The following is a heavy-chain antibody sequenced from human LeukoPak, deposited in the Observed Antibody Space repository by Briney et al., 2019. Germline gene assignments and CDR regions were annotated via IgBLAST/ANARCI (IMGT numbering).Heavy chain of an antibody. CDR2: ITGSGGFT. D-gene: IGHD2-8*02. Sequence: GGCLRLSCAASGFIFSNYAMSWVRQAPGKGLEWVSTITGSGGFTYYADSVKGRFTISRDKSKNTLYLQMNSLRAEDTAVYYCAKGVVWEPRDYFDYWGQGTLVTVSS. CDR3: AKGVVWEPRDYFDY. CDR1: GFIFSNYA. J-gene: IGHJ4*02. V-gene: IGHV3-23*01.